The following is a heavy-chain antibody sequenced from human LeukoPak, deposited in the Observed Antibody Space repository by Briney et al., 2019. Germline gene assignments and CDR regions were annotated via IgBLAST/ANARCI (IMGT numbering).Heavy chain of an antibody. CDR1: GFKFSDYY. D-gene: IGHD2-15*01. CDR3: AKDSGDHYYYGMDV. Sequence: GSLRLSCAASGFKFSDYYMSWIRQVPGKGLEWISYISSRGDVIYSVDSVKGRFTISRDNDKSLLYLQMNSLRAEDTALYYCAKDSGDHYYYGMDVWGQGTTVTVSS. V-gene: IGHV3-11*01. J-gene: IGHJ6*02. CDR2: ISSRGDVI.